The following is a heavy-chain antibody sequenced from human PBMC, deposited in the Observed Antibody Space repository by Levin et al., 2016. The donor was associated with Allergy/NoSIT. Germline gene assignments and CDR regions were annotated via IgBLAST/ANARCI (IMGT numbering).Heavy chain of an antibody. V-gene: IGHV4-59*12. D-gene: IGHD3-3*01. CDR3: ARGPVLRFLEWAWGYYYYGMDV. J-gene: IGHJ6*02. CDR2: IYYSGST. Sequence: WIRQPPGKGLEWIGYIYYSGSTNYNPSLKSRVTISVDTSKNQFSLKLSSVTAADTAVYYCARGPVLRFLEWAWGYYYYGMDVWGQGTTVTVSS.